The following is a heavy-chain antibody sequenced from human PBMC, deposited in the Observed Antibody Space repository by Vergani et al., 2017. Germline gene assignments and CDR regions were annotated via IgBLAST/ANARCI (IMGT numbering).Heavy chain of an antibody. D-gene: IGHD3-22*01. Sequence: EVQLVESGGGLVQPGGSLKLSCAASGFTFSGSAMHWVRQASGKGLEWVGRIRSKANSYATAYAASVNGRFTISRDDSKNTAYLQMNSLKTEDTAVYYCTRHRYXTYYYDSSGYYYAPSYYYYGMDVWGQGTTVTVSS. CDR3: TRHRYXTYYYDSSGYYYAPSYYYYGMDV. CDR1: GFTFSGSA. CDR2: IRSKANSYAT. V-gene: IGHV3-73*01. J-gene: IGHJ6*02.